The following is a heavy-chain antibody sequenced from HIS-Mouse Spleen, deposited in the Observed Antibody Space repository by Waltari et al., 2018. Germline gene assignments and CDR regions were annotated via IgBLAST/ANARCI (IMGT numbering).Heavy chain of an antibody. V-gene: IGHV4-39*07. CDR2: IYYSERT. D-gene: IGHD6-13*01. CDR1: GGSISSSSYY. CDR3: AREIPYSSSWYDWYFDL. Sequence: QLQLQESGPGLVKPSETLSLTCTVSGGSISSSSYYWGWNRQPPGQGLELIGSIYYSERTHDNPSLKSRVTISVDPSKNEFSLKLSSVPAADAAVYYCAREIPYSSSWYDWYFDLWGRGTLVTVYS. J-gene: IGHJ2*01.